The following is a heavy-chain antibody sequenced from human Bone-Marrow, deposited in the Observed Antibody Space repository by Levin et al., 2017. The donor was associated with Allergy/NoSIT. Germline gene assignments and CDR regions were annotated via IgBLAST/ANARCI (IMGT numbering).Heavy chain of an antibody. V-gene: IGHV3-66*01. CDR3: ARNGVGTAAGTP. CDR1: GFSVSRNY. J-gene: IGHJ4*02. Sequence: GGSLRLSCAASGFSVSRNYMSWVRQAPGKGLEWVSLIYSGGDTQYTDSVKGRFTISRDNSRNTLYLQMNSLRGDDTAVYYCARNGVGTAAGTPWGQGTLVSVSS. D-gene: IGHD6-13*01. CDR2: IYSGGDT.